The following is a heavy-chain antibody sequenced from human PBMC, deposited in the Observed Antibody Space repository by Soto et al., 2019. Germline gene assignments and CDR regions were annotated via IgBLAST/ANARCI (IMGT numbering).Heavy chain of an antibody. CDR1: GFTFSFYA. CDR2: ISYNGRNK. D-gene: IGHD3-16*01. CDR3: ARQAKIGDRSQFYFDS. V-gene: IGHV3-30*04. Sequence: QVQLAESGGDVVQPGRSLRLSCAASGFTFSFYAVHWVRQAPGKGLEWVAVISYNGRNKHYVDSVKGRFTISRDNSQDTLYLQMDSLRPDDTAVYYCARQAKIGDRSQFYFDSWGQGTLVTVSS. J-gene: IGHJ4*02.